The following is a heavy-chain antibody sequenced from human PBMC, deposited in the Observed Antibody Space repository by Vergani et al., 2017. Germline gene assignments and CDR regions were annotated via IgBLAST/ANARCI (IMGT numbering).Heavy chain of an antibody. CDR2: ISWNSGSI. CDR1: GFTFDDYA. Sequence: EVQLVESGGGLVQPGGSLRLSCAASGFTFDDYAMHWVRQAPGKGLEWVSGISWNSGSIGYADSVKGRFTISRDNAKNSLYLQMNSLRAEDTAVYYCARSIAAAWFDPWGQGTLVTVSS. J-gene: IGHJ5*02. CDR3: ARSIAAAWFDP. D-gene: IGHD6-13*01. V-gene: IGHV3-9*01.